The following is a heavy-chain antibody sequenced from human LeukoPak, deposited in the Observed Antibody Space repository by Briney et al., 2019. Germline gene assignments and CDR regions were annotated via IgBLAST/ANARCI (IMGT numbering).Heavy chain of an antibody. Sequence: SETLSLTCTVSGGSISSSSYYWGWIRQPPGKGLEWIGSIYYSGSTYYNPSLKSRVTISVDTSKNQFSLKLSSVTAADTAIYFCARAPGAFDIWGQGTMVTVSS. J-gene: IGHJ3*02. V-gene: IGHV4-39*07. CDR3: ARAPGAFDI. CDR1: GGSISSSSYY. CDR2: IYYSGST.